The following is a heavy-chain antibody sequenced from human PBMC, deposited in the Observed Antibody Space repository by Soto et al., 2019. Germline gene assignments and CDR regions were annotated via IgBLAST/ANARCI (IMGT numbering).Heavy chain of an antibody. CDR3: ARVVPGAEAWFGP. CDR2: ISLYSDGT. CDR1: GYTFTSYG. J-gene: IGHJ5*02. V-gene: IGHV1-18*01. Sequence: ASVKVSCKASGYTFTSYGITWVRQAPGQPLEWLGWISLYSDGTNYAQKFQGRVSMTTDTSTTTAYMELRSLRSDDTAVYYCARVVPGAEAWFGPWGQGTLVTVSS. D-gene: IGHD2-2*01.